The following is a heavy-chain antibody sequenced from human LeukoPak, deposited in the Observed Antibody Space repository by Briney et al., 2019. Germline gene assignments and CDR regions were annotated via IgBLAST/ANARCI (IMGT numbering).Heavy chain of an antibody. CDR1: GGSISSSSYY. CDR2: IYYSGST. CDR3: VRRGHMRAFDI. D-gene: IGHD3-16*01. V-gene: IGHV4-39*01. Sequence: SETLSLTCTVSGGSISSSSYYWGWIRQPPGKGLEWIGSIYYSGSTYYNPSLKSRVTISVDTSKNQFSLKLSSVTAADTAVYYCVRRGHMRAFDIWGQGTMVTVSS. J-gene: IGHJ3*02.